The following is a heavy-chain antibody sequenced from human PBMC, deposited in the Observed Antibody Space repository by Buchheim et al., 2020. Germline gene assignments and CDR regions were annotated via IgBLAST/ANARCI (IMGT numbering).Heavy chain of an antibody. J-gene: IGHJ5*02. CDR1: GFTFSDYY. V-gene: IGHV4-31*02. D-gene: IGHD6-13*01. Sequence: QVHLVESGGGLVKPGGSLRLSCAASGFTFSDYYMSWIRQAPGKGLEWIGNIYYSGTTYYNPSLKSRSTMSVDRSKNQFSLKMTSVTAADSAIYYCATCGTSSWEGWFTSWGQGT. CDR2: IYYSGTT. CDR3: ATCGTSSWEGWFTS.